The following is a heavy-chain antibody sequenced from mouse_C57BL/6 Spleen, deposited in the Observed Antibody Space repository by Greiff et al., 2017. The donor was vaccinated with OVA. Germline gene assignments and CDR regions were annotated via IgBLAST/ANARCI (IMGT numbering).Heavy chain of an antibody. D-gene: IGHD1-1*01. V-gene: IGHV5-4*01. Sequence: EVMLVESGGGLVKPGGSLKLSCAASGFTFSSYAMSWVRQTPEKRLEWVATISDGGSYTYYPDNVKGRFTISRDNAKNNLYLQMSHLKSEDTAMYYCARDRERYAGSSAWFAYWGQGTLVTVSA. CDR3: ARDRERYAGSSAWFAY. CDR1: GFTFSSYA. CDR2: ISDGGSYT. J-gene: IGHJ3*01.